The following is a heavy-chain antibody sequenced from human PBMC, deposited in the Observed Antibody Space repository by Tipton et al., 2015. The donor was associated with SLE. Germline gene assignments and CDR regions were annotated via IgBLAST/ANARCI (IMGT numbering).Heavy chain of an antibody. D-gene: IGHD6-13*01. CDR3: ARDPHSSSWFNY. CDR2: IYYSGST. V-gene: IGHV4-39*07. Sequence: TLSLTCTVSGGSISSSSYYWGWIRQPPGKGLEWIGSIYYSGSTYYNPSLKSRVTISVDTSKNQFSLKLSSVTAADTAVYYCARDPHSSSWFNYWGQGTLVTVSS. J-gene: IGHJ4*02. CDR1: GGSISSSSYY.